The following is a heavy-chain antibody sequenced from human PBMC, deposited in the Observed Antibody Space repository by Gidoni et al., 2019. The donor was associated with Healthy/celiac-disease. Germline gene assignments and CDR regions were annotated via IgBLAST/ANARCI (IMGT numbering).Heavy chain of an antibody. Sequence: EVQLVESGGVVVKPGGSWRRSGSASGFTFDDYIMHWVRQAPGKGLEWVSLISWDSGSTYYADSVKGLITISRDNSKNSLYLQMNSLRTEDTALYYCAKADSSRYYYYFDYVGQGTLVTVSS. CDR2: ISWDSGST. CDR3: AKADSSRYYYYFDY. J-gene: IGHJ4*02. V-gene: IGHV3-43*01. CDR1: GFTFDDYI. D-gene: IGHD3-22*01.